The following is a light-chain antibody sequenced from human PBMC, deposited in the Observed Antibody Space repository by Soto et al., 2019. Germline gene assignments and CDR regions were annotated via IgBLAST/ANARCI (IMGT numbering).Light chain of an antibody. V-gene: IGKV3-15*01. CDR1: QNIRRS. J-gene: IGKJ4*01. CDR2: NSY. CDR3: QQYENWPPVT. Sequence: IVMAQSPATLSVSPGERVTLSCRASQNIRRSLAWYQQKPGQPPRLLIYNSYTRATGIAARFSGSGSGTDFTLTISSLQVEGSAVYFCQQYENWPPVTFGGGTKVDIK.